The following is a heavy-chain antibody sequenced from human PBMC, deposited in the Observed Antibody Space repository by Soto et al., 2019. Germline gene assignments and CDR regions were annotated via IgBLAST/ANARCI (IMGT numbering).Heavy chain of an antibody. CDR3: ARVFAGTTEIGGWFDP. J-gene: IGHJ5*02. CDR2: IYYSGST. V-gene: IGHV4-59*12. Sequence: SETLSLTCTVSGGSISSYYWSWIRQPPGKGLEWIGDIYYSGSTNYNPSLKSRVTISVDTSKNQFSLRLSSVTAADTAVYYCARVFAGTTEIGGWFDPWGQGTLVTVSS. CDR1: GGSISSYY. D-gene: IGHD3-10*01.